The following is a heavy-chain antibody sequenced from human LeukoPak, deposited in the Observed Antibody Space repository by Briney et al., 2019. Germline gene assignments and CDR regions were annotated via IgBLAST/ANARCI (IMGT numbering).Heavy chain of an antibody. CDR1: RFTFSSYA. CDR2: ISGSGGST. CDR3: AKAADSFYYDSSGFPYFDN. Sequence: GGSLRLSCAASRFTFSSYAMSWVRQAPGKGLEWVSAISGSGGSTYYADSVKGRFTISRDSSKNTLYLQMNSLRAEDTAVYYSAKAADSFYYDSSGFPYFDNWGQGTLVTLSS. V-gene: IGHV3-23*01. D-gene: IGHD3-22*01. J-gene: IGHJ4*02.